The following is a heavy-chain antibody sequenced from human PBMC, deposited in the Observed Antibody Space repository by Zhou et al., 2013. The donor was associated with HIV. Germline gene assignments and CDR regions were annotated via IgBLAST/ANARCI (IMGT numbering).Heavy chain of an antibody. Sequence: QVQLVQSGAEVKKPGSSVKVSCKASGDTFSRYAISWVRQAPGQGLEWMGRIVPVFGTTTYAPKFQGRVTITADESTSTAFMDLSSLRSDDTAVYYCARSVTSTPGSGWFDPWGQGTLITVSS. CDR3: ARSVTSTPGSGWFDP. CDR2: IVPVFGTT. V-gene: IGHV1-69*12. CDR1: GDTFSRYA. D-gene: IGHD1-1*01. J-gene: IGHJ5*02.